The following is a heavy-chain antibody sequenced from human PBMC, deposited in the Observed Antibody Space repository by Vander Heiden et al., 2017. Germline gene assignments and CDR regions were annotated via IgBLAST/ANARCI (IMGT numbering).Heavy chain of an antibody. CDR2: ISWNAGKV. D-gene: IGHD1-26*01. V-gene: IGHV3-9*01. J-gene: IGHJ3*01. CDR1: GFSFEDYA. CDR3: VKDVGAAGSSFDV. Sequence: EVQLVESGGGLVQPGRSLRLSCAASGFSFEDYAMQWVGQAPGKGLEWVAGISWNAGKVHYADSVKGRFTISRDNAKKSLYLQMNSLRAEDTALFYCVKDVGAAGSSFDVWGQGTMVTVSS.